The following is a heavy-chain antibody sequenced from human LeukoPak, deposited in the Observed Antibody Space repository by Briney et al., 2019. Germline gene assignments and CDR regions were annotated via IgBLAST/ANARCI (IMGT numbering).Heavy chain of an antibody. V-gene: IGHV1-69*13. CDR2: IIPIFGTA. CDR3: ARDGSGWYGGGY. J-gene: IGHJ4*02. CDR1: GGTFSSYA. Sequence: SVKVSCKASGGTFSSYAISWVRQAPGQGLEWMGGIIPIFGTANYAQKFQGRVTITADESTSTAYMELSSLRSEDTAVYYCARDGSGWYGGGYWGQGNLVTVSS. D-gene: IGHD6-19*01.